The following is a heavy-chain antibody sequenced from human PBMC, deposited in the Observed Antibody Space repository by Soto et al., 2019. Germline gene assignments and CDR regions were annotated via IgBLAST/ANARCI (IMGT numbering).Heavy chain of an antibody. J-gene: IGHJ5*02. D-gene: IGHD2-2*02. CDR1: GGSISRSTYY. V-gene: IGHV4-39*01. Sequence: SETLSLTCTVSGGSISRSTYYWGWIRQPPGKGLEWIGSIYYSGSTYYRPSLKSRVTISVDTSKNQFSLKLSSVTAADTAVYYCARQVPAAIRLGWLDPWGQGTLVTVSS. CDR2: IYYSGST. CDR3: ARQVPAAIRLGWLDP.